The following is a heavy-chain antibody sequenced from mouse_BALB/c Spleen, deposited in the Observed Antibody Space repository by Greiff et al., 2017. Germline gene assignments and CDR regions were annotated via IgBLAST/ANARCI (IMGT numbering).Heavy chain of an antibody. J-gene: IGHJ4*01. CDR3: ASGSTIFDY. CDR2: IDPANGNT. V-gene: IGHV14-3*02. D-gene: IGHD1-1*01. CDR1: GFNIKDTY. Sequence: EVQLVESGAELVKPGASVKLSCTASGFNIKDTYMHWVKQRPEQGLEWIGRIDPANGNTKYDPKFQGKATITADTSSNTAYLQLSSLTSEDTAVYYCASGSTIFDYWGQGTSVTVSS.